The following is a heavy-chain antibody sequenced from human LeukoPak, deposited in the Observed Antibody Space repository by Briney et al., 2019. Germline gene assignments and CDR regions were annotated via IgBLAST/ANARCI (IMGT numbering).Heavy chain of an antibody. CDR1: GYTFTDYY. J-gene: IGHJ5*02. D-gene: IGHD2-8*01. CDR3: ARPNGAYYNWFDP. V-gene: IGHV1-2*02. CDR2: INPNSGDT. Sequence: GASVMVSCKASGYTFTDYYIHWVRQAPGQGLEWMGWINPNSGDTNYAQNFQDRVTLTRDTSISTAYMELTNLRSDDTAVYYCARPNGAYYNWFDPWGQGTPVTVSS.